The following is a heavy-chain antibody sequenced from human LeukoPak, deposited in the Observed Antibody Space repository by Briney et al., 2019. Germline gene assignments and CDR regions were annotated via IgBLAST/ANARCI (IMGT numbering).Heavy chain of an antibody. CDR1: GYSISSGYF. J-gene: IGHJ3*02. Sequence: PSETLSLTCTVSGYSISSGYFWGWIRQPPGKGLEWIGVYHVGTTDYNPSPKSRVTISVDRSKNQMSLKLSSVTAADTAVYYCARCLGFLIGSSWYPDAFDIWGQGTMVTVSS. V-gene: IGHV4-38-2*02. D-gene: IGHD6-13*01. CDR3: ARCLGFLIGSSWYPDAFDI. CDR2: VYHVGTT.